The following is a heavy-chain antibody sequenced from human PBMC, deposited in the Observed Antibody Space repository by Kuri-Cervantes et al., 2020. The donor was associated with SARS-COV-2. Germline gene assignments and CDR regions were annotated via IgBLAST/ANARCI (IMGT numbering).Heavy chain of an antibody. J-gene: IGHJ6*02. CDR1: GYPFTNFG. V-gene: IGHV1-18*01. CDR3: ARDSATGTRWGDLNGMDV. CDR2: ISTCSGDT. Sequence: ASVKVSCKASGYPFTNFGISWVRQAPGRGLEWMGWISTCSGDTIYPQKIQGRVTMTTDTSTSTAYMDLRGLRSDDTAVYYCARDSATGTRWGDLNGMDVWGQGTTVTVSS. D-gene: IGHD1-7*01.